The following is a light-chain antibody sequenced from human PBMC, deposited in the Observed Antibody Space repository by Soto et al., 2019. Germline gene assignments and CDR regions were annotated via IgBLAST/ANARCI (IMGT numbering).Light chain of an antibody. CDR3: QAWDNSDVV. CDR2: QDA. J-gene: IGLJ2*01. V-gene: IGLV3-1*01. CDR1: KLGDKF. Sequence: SYELTQPPSVSVSPGQTATITCSGDKLGDKFAFWYQQKPGQSPILVIFQDAKRPSGIPERFSGSNSGNTATLTISGTQPMDEADYYCQAWDNSDVVFGGGTKLTVL.